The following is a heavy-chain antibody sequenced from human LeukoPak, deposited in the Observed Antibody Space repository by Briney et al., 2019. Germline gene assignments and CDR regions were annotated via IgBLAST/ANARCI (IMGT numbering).Heavy chain of an antibody. D-gene: IGHD5-18*01. CDR3: ARDLARGYSYGYNAFDI. V-gene: IGHV1-18*01. CDR1: GYTFSSYG. Sequence: GASVKVSSKASGYTFSSYGTGWVRQAPRQGLEWMGWISAGNGNTNYAQKVQGRVTMTTDTSTSTAYMELRSLRSDDTAVYFCARDLARGYSYGYNAFDIWGQGTMVTVSS. CDR2: ISAGNGNT. J-gene: IGHJ3*02.